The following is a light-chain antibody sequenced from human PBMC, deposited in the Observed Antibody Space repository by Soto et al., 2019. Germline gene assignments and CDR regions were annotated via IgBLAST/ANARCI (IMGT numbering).Light chain of an antibody. V-gene: IGLV2-11*01. J-gene: IGLJ1*01. Sequence: QSALTQPRSVSGAPGQSLPISSTGTNSDVGGYNYVSWYQQHPGKAPKLMIFDVSKRPSGVPDRFFGSKSGNTASLTISGLQAEDEVDYYCCSYAGTYSRLFGTGTKVTVL. CDR3: CSYAGTYSRL. CDR2: DVS. CDR1: NSDVGGYNY.